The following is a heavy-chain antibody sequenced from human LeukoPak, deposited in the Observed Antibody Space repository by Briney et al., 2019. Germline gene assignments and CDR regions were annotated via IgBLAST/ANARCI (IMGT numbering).Heavy chain of an antibody. V-gene: IGHV1-69*04. CDR2: IIPILGIA. J-gene: IGHJ6*02. CDR3: ARDPFYGDLVCYYGMDV. D-gene: IGHD4-17*01. Sequence: SVKVSCKASGGTFSSYAISWVRQAPGQGLEWMGRIIPILGIANYAQKFQGRVTITADKSTSTAYMELSSLRSEDTAVYYCARDPFYGDLVCYYGMDVWGQGTTVTVSS. CDR1: GGTFSSYA.